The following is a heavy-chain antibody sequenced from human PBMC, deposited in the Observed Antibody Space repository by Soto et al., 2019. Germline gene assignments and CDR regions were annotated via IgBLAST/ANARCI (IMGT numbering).Heavy chain of an antibody. CDR1: GFSFSSYA. V-gene: IGHV3-23*01. CDR2: ISGSGRST. CDR3: AKGGYDSTRSFPPTPLEY. Sequence: EVQLLESGGGLVQPGGSLRLSCAASGFSFSSYAMNWVRRAPGKGLEWVSGISGSGRSTYYADSVKGRFTISRDSSTNSMYLHMNSLRAEDTAVYYCAKGGYDSTRSFPPTPLEYRGQGTLVTVSS. D-gene: IGHD3-22*01. J-gene: IGHJ4*02.